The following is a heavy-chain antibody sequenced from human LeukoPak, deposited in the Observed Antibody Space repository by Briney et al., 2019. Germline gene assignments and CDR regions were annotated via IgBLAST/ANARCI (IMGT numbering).Heavy chain of an antibody. Sequence: PGGSLRLSCAASGFTFSSYEMNWVRQAPGKGLEWVSYISSSGSTIYYADSVKGRFTISRDNAKSSLFLQMNSLRAEDTAVYYCARMNYDYVWGNYRHSGIDYWGQGTLVTVSS. J-gene: IGHJ4*02. CDR3: ARMNYDYVWGNYRHSGIDY. CDR1: GFTFSSYE. D-gene: IGHD3-16*02. V-gene: IGHV3-48*03. CDR2: ISSSGSTI.